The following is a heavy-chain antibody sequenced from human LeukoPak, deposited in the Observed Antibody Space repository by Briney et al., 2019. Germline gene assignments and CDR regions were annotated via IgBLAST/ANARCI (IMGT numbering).Heavy chain of an antibody. V-gene: IGHV1-69*13. CDR2: IIPIFGTA. CDR3: AATPYSGSPWPYFDY. Sequence: GASVKVSCKASGGTFSSYAISWVRQAPGQGLEWMGGIIPIFGTANYAQKFQGRVTITADESTSTAYMELSSLRSEDTAVYYCAATPYSGSPWPYFDYWGQGTLVTVSS. CDR1: GGTFSSYA. J-gene: IGHJ4*02. D-gene: IGHD1-26*01.